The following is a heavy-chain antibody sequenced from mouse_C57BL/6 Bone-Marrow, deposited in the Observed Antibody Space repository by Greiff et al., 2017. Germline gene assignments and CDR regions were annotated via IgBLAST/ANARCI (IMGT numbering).Heavy chain of an antibody. CDR1: GFTFSDYY. CDR2: ISNGGGST. J-gene: IGHJ3*01. CDR3: ARPDGYSFAY. D-gene: IGHD2-3*01. Sequence: VNVVESGGGLVQPGGSLKLSCAASGFTFSDYYMYWVRQTPEKRLEWVAYISNGGGSTYYPDTVKGRFTISRDNAKNTLYLQMSRLKSEDTAMYYCARPDGYSFAYWGQGTLVTVSA. V-gene: IGHV5-12*01.